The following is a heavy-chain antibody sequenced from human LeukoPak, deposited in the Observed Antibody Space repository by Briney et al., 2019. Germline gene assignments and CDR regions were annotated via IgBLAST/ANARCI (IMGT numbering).Heavy chain of an antibody. D-gene: IGHD2-2*01. CDR1: GFTVSSNY. J-gene: IGHJ5*02. V-gene: IGHV3-53*01. Sequence: PGGSLRLSCAASGFTVSSNYMSWVRQAPGKGLEWVSVIYSGGSTYYADSVKGRFTISRDNSKNTLYLQMNSLGAEDTAVYYCARDYSVPAAIGNWFDPWGQGTLVTVSS. CDR2: IYSGGST. CDR3: ARDYSVPAAIGNWFDP.